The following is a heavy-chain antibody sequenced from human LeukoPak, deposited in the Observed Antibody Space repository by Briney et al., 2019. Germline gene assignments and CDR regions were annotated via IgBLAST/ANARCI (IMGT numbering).Heavy chain of an antibody. J-gene: IGHJ3*02. CDR1: GFTFSSYA. Sequence: GGSLRLSCAASGFTFSSYAMSWVRQAPGKGLEWVSAISGSGGSTYYADSVKGRFTISRDNSKNTLYLQMNSLRAEDTAVCYCAKIYCSSTSCYDYDAFDIWGQGTMVTVSS. CDR2: ISGSGGST. CDR3: AKIYCSSTSCYDYDAFDI. D-gene: IGHD2-2*01. V-gene: IGHV3-23*01.